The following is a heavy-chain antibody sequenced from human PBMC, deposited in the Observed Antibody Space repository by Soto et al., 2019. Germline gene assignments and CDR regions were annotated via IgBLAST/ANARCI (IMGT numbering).Heavy chain of an antibody. Sequence: QVQLVESGGGVVQPGRSLRLSCAASGFTFSSYGMHWVRQAPGKGLEWVAVIWYDGSNKYYADSVKGRFTISRDNSKNTLYLQMNSLRAEDTAVYYCVWAAVARDAFDIWGQGTMVTVSS. V-gene: IGHV3-33*01. CDR3: VWAAVARDAFDI. J-gene: IGHJ3*02. D-gene: IGHD6-13*01. CDR1: GFTFSSYG. CDR2: IWYDGSNK.